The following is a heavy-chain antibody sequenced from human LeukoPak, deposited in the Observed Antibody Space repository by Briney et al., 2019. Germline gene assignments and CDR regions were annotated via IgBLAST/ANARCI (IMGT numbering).Heavy chain of an antibody. Sequence: GGSLRLCCAASGFTFDDYAMHWVRQAPGKGLEWVSGISWNSGSIGYADSVKGRFTISRDNAKNSLYLQMNSLRAEDTALYYCAKDINYDSSGYYTNHWGQGTLVTVSS. CDR3: AKDINYDSSGYYTNH. D-gene: IGHD3-22*01. CDR2: ISWNSGSI. CDR1: GFTFDDYA. J-gene: IGHJ5*02. V-gene: IGHV3-9*01.